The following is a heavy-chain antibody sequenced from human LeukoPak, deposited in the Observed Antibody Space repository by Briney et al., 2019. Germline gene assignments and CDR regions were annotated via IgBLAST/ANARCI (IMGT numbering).Heavy chain of an antibody. Sequence: PGGSLRLSCAASVFTFSSFWMSWVRQAPGKGLEWVANIKQDGSEKYYVDSLKGRFTISRDNAKDSLYLQINSLRAEDTAVYYCARDRVGGADFWGQGTLVTVSS. J-gene: IGHJ4*02. CDR3: ARDRVGGADF. CDR2: IKQDGSEK. D-gene: IGHD1-26*01. CDR1: VFTFSSFW. V-gene: IGHV3-7*01.